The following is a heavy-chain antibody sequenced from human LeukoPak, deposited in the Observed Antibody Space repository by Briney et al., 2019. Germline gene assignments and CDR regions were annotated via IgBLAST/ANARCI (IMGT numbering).Heavy chain of an antibody. CDR3: ARERHCSSTSCYRHYYYGMDV. D-gene: IGHD2-2*01. J-gene: IGHJ6*02. Sequence: SETLSHTCTVSGGSISSYYWSWIRQPPGKGLEWIGYIYYSGSTNYNPSLKSRVTISVDTSKNQFSLKLSSVTAADTAVYYCARERHCSSTSCYRHYYYGMDVWGQGTTVTVSS. V-gene: IGHV4-59*01. CDR2: IYYSGST. CDR1: GGSISSYY.